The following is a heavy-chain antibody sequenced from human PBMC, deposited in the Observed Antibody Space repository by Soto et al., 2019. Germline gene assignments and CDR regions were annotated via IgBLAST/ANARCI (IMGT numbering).Heavy chain of an antibody. Sequence: GGSLRLSCAASGFTFSSYGMHWVRQAPGKGLEWVAVIWYDGSNKYYADSVKGRFTISRDNSKNTLYLQMNSLRAEDTAVYYCARDKLDIVVVPAGDVHVDVWCQGPPVTVPS. CDR1: GFTFSSYG. CDR2: IWYDGSNK. J-gene: IGHJ6*02. CDR3: ARDKLDIVVVPAGDVHVDV. V-gene: IGHV3-33*01. D-gene: IGHD2-2*01.